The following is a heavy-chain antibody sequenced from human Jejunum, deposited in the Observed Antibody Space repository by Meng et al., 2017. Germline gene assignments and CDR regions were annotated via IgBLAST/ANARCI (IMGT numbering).Heavy chain of an antibody. Sequence: QVQMEQSGAEVRKPGASVKVSCRASGYTLNGCYMHWVRQAPGQGLEWMGRINTNTGGTNYAQNFKGSIAMTRDTSTVYMEVNRLRSDDTAMYYGAGRSYNYDDYFDFWGRGTLVTVSS. CDR1: GYTLNGCY. V-gene: IGHV1-2*06. J-gene: IGHJ4*02. CDR2: INTNTGGT. D-gene: IGHD5-24*01. CDR3: AGRSYNYDDYFDF.